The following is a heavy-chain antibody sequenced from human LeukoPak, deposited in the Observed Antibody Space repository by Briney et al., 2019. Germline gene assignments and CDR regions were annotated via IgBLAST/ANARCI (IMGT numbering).Heavy chain of an antibody. V-gene: IGHV4-31*03. Sequence: SQTLSLTCTVSGGSITSGGYYWSWIRQLPGKGLEWIGYIYYSGTTSYNPSLKSRLTISLDTSENQFSLKLSSVTAADTAVYYCARGFYSNYLSRGYYYYMDVWGKGTTVTVSS. CDR2: IYYSGTT. D-gene: IGHD4-11*01. CDR1: GGSITSGGYY. CDR3: ARGFYSNYLSRGYYYYMDV. J-gene: IGHJ6*03.